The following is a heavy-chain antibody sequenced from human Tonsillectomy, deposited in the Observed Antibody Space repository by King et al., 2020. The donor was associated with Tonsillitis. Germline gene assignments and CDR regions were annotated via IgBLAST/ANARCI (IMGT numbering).Heavy chain of an antibody. CDR2: IYYSGTT. Sequence: VQLQESGPGLVKPSENLSLTCSVSGGSIKSYHWSWIRQPPGKELEWIGYIYYSGTTSYNPSLKSRVTISVDTSKNQFSLKMSSVTAADTAVYYCARRMEHYFYYMDVWGKGTTVTVSS. V-gene: IGHV4-59*01. CDR3: ARRMEHYFYYMDV. CDR1: GGSIKSYH. J-gene: IGHJ6*03. D-gene: IGHD1-26*01.